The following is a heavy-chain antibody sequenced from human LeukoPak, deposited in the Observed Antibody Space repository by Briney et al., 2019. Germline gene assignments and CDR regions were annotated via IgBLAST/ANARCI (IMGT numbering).Heavy chain of an antibody. CDR3: ASTLAGYDYVLGSYRYIPFLFDY. D-gene: IGHD3-16*02. J-gene: IGHJ4*02. CDR1: GFTFSSYS. CDR2: ISSSSSYI. Sequence: GGSLRLSCAASGFTFSSYSMNWVRQVPGKGLECVSSISSSSSYIYYADSVKGRFTISRDNAKNSLYLQMNSLRAEDTAAYYFASTLAGYDYVLGSYRYIPFLFDYWGQGTLVTVSS. V-gene: IGHV3-21*01.